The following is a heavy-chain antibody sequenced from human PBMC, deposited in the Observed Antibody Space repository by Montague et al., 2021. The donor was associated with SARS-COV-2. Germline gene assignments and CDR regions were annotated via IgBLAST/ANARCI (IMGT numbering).Heavy chain of an antibody. CDR2: INHSGST. CDR3: ARGADYDFWSGFLRCKWFDH. V-gene: IGHV4-34*01. CDR1: GGSLSGYY. J-gene: IGHJ5*02. D-gene: IGHD3-3*01. Sequence: SETLSLTCAVYGGSLSGYYWAWIRRTPAKGLEWIGEINHSGSTNYNPSLKSRLTISVDTSKNQFSLKLNSMTAADTAVYYYARGADYDFWSGFLRCKWFDHWGLGTPVTVSS.